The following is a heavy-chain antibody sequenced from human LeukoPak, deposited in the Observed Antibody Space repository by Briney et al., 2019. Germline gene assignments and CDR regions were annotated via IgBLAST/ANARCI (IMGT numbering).Heavy chain of an antibody. CDR1: GFTFSDYA. D-gene: IGHD3-10*01. CDR2: IRSKAYGGTT. J-gene: IGHJ4*02. V-gene: IGHV3-49*03. CDR3: TGSFGELSFFAH. Sequence: GSLRLSCTGSGFTFSDYAMSWFRQAPGKGLEWVGFIRSKAYGGTTEYAASVKGRFTISRDESKSIAYMEMNSLKTEDTAVYYCTGSFGELSFFAHWGQGTLVTVSS.